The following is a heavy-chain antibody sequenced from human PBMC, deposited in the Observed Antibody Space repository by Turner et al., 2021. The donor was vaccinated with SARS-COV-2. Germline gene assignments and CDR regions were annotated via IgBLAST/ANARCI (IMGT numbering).Heavy chain of an antibody. CDR3: ARDIADRRRAFDY. V-gene: IGHV4-34*01. CDR2: ISHSGTT. J-gene: IGHJ4*02. D-gene: IGHD6-6*01. Sequence: QVRLQQWGAGLLKPSETLSLTCAVHGGSSSGYYWSWIRQPPGKGLELIGEISHSGTTNYNPSLKNRVTISKDTSKNQFSLKLISVTAADTGVYYCARDIADRRRAFDYWGQGTQVTVSS. CDR1: GGSSSGYY.